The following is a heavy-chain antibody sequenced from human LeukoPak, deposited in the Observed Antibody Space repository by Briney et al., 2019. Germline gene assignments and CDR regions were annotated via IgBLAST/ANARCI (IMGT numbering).Heavy chain of an antibody. D-gene: IGHD6-13*01. CDR1: GGSISSGGYY. V-gene: IGHV4-31*03. CDR2: IYYSGST. J-gene: IGHJ5*02. CDR3: ARDCTLAAAGYNWFDP. Sequence: TLSLTCTVSGGSISSGGYYWRWIRQHPGKGLGWIGDIYYSGSTYYNPSLKSRVTISVDTSKNQFSLKLSSVTAADTAVYYCARDCTLAAAGYNWFDPWGQGTLVTVSS.